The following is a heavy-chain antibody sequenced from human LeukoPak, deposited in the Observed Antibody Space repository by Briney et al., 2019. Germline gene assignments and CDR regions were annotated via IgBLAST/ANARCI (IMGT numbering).Heavy chain of an antibody. V-gene: IGHV4-31*03. J-gene: IGHJ4*02. Sequence: SQTLSLTCTVSGGSISSGGYYWSWIRQHPGTGLEWIGYIYYSGSTYYNPSLKSRVTISVDTSKNQFSLKLSSVTAADTAVYYCARSGSYGDYRQYYFDYWGQGTLVTVSS. CDR1: GGSISSGGYY. CDR3: ARSGSYGDYRQYYFDY. CDR2: IYYSGST. D-gene: IGHD4-17*01.